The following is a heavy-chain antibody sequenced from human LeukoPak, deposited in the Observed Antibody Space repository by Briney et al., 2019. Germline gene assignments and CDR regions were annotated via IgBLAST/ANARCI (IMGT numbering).Heavy chain of an antibody. V-gene: IGHV4-59*01. J-gene: IGHJ4*02. CDR3: AMTYCSSTSCYLDY. CDR2: IYYSGST. D-gene: IGHD2-2*01. CDR1: GGSISSYY. Sequence: PSETPSLTCTVSGGSISSYYWSWLRQPPGKGLEWIGYIYYSGSTNYNPSLKSRVTISVDTSKHQFSLKLSSVTAADTAVYYCAMTYCSSTSCYLDYWGQGTLVTVSS.